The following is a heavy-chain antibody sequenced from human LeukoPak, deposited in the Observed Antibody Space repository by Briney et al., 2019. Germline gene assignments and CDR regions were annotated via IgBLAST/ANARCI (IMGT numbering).Heavy chain of an antibody. CDR1: GFTVSSNY. CDR2: IYGGGST. V-gene: IGHV3-53*04. J-gene: IGHJ4*02. D-gene: IGHD3-22*01. CDR3: ARDIPYDSSV. Sequence: PGGSLRLSCAASGFTVSSNYMSWVRQAPGKGLEWVSVIYGGGSTYYADSVKGRFTISRHNSKNTLYLQMNSLRAEDTAVYYCARDIPYDSSVWGQGTLVTVSS.